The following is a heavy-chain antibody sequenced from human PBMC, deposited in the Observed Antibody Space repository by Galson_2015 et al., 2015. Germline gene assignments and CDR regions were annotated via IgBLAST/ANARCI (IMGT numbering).Heavy chain of an antibody. CDR3: ARGRDGYNFDY. CDR2: ISYDGSNK. V-gene: IGHV3-30-3*01. Sequence: SLRLSCAASGFTFSSYAMHWVRQAPGKGLEWVAVISYDGSNKYYADSVKGRFTISRDNSKNTLYLQMNSLRAEDTAVYYCARGRDGYNFDYWGQGTLVTVSS. J-gene: IGHJ4*02. CDR1: GFTFSSYA. D-gene: IGHD5-24*01.